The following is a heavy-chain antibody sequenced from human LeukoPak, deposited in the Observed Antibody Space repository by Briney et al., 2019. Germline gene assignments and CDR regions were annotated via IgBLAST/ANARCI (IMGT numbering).Heavy chain of an antibody. D-gene: IGHD4-17*01. CDR3: AKDRSMTTVTPFDN. J-gene: IGHJ4*02. CDR1: GFTFSSYG. V-gene: IGHV3-30*18. Sequence: GSLRLSCAASGFTFSSYGMHWVRQAPGKGLEWVAVISYDGSNKYYADSVEGRFTISRDNSKNTLYLQMNSLRAEDTAVYYCAKDRSMTTVTPFDNWGQGTLVAVSS. CDR2: ISYDGSNK.